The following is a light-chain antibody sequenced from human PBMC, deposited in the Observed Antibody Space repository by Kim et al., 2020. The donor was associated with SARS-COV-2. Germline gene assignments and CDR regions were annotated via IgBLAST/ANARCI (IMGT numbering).Light chain of an antibody. J-gene: IGLJ2*01. CDR2: DVI. V-gene: IGLV2-23*02. CDR1: KSDIGNNDR. CDR3: CACTESRTLI. Sequence: QSVLTQPASVSGSPGQSITISCLGTKSDIGNNDRVSWYQHHPGKAPQLVLYDVIKRPSGISTRFSGSKSGNTASLTISGLHIEDEATYYCCACTESRTLIFGGGTLLTVL.